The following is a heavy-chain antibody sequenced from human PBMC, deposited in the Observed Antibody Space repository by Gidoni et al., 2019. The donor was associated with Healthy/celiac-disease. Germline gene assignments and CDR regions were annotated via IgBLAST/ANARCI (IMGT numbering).Heavy chain of an antibody. CDR1: GFTFADYA. CDR3: AKDSDCSSTSCYNGMSYYYYMDV. Sequence: EVQLVESGGGLVQPGRSLRLSCAASGFTFADYAMHWVRQAPGKGLEWVSGISWNSGSIGYADSVKGRFTISRDNAKNSLYLQMNSLRAEDTALYYCAKDSDCSSTSCYNGMSYYYYMDVWGKGTTVTVSS. V-gene: IGHV3-9*01. D-gene: IGHD2-2*02. J-gene: IGHJ6*03. CDR2: ISWNSGSI.